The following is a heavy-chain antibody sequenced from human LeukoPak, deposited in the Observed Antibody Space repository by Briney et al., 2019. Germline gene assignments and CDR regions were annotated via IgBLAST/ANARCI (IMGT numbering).Heavy chain of an antibody. CDR2: IYSGGTI. Sequence: GGSLRLSCAASEFTVSGNYMTWVRQAPGKGLEWVSVIYSGGTIYYADSVKGRFAISRDNSKNTLYLQMNSRRAEDTAVSYCARGRRGGGGGFDYWGQGTLVTVSS. CDR3: ARGRRGGGGGFDY. D-gene: IGHD3-10*01. J-gene: IGHJ4*02. CDR1: EFTVSGNY. V-gene: IGHV3-66*01.